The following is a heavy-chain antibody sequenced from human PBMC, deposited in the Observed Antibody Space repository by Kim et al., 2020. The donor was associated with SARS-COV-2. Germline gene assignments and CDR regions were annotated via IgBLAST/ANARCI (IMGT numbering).Heavy chain of an antibody. J-gene: IGHJ4*02. CDR2: IYYTGTA. CDR3: AREVSGAAGYEY. CDR1: GGSLSSSSYY. V-gene: IGHV4-39*01. D-gene: IGHD2-15*01. Sequence: SETLSLTCTVSGGSLSSSSYYWGWIRQPPGKGLEWLASIYYTGTAYYYPSLKSRLTISVDTSKNQFSLRLTSVTAADTAAYYCAREVSGAAGYEYWGQGT.